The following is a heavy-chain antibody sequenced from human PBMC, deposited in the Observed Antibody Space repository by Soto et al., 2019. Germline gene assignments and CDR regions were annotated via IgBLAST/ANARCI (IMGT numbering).Heavy chain of an antibody. V-gene: IGHV3-66*01. CDR3: ARDFVYCSSTSCYIPHDAFDI. D-gene: IGHD2-2*02. Sequence: HPVGSLRLSCAASGFTVSSNYMSWVRQAPGKGLEWVSVIYSGGSTYYADSVKGRFTISRDNSKNTLYLQMNSLRAEDTAVYYCARDFVYCSSTSCYIPHDAFDIWGQGTMVTVSS. CDR1: GFTVSSNY. J-gene: IGHJ3*02. CDR2: IYSGGST.